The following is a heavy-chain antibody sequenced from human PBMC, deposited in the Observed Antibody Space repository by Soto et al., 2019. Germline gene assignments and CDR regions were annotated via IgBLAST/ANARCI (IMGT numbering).Heavy chain of an antibody. CDR3: ARARSYDRSGYYYNGFDY. V-gene: IGHV4-34*01. Sequence: PSETLSLTCAVYGGTFSGYYWSWIRQTPEKGLEWIGEINQSGSTNYIPSLKSRLTISVDTSKNQFSLQLTSVTAADTAVYYCARARSYDRSGYYYNGFDYWGQGTLVTVSS. CDR1: GGTFSGYY. J-gene: IGHJ4*02. CDR2: INQSGST. D-gene: IGHD3-22*01.